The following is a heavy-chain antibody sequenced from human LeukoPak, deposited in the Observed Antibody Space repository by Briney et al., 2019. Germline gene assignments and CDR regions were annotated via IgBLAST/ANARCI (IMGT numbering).Heavy chain of an antibody. CDR1: GGSISSYY. V-gene: IGHV4-59*01. Sequence: SETLSLTCTVSGGSISSYYWSWIRQPPGKGLEWIGYIYYSGSTNYNPSLKSRVTISVDTSKNQFSLKLSSVTAADTAVYYCARVGAAADPEYFQHWGQGTLVTVSS. J-gene: IGHJ1*01. CDR3: ARVGAAADPEYFQH. CDR2: IYYSGST. D-gene: IGHD6-13*01.